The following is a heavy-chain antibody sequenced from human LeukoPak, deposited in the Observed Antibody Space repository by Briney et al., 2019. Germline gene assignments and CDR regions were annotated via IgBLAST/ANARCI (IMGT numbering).Heavy chain of an antibody. Sequence: ASETLSLTCNVSGGSISSYYWSWIRQPPGKGLEWIGYIYYSGSTYHNPSLKSRVTISVDTSKNQFSLKLSSVTAADTAVYYCATDRGYSGYDYFDYWGQGTLVTVSS. CDR1: GGSISSYY. CDR2: IYYSGST. J-gene: IGHJ4*02. D-gene: IGHD5-12*01. V-gene: IGHV4-59*01. CDR3: ATDRGYSGYDYFDY.